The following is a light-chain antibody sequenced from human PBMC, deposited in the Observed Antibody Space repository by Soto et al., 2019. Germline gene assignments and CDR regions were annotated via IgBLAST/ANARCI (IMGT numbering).Light chain of an antibody. CDR3: ISYTSSAVV. J-gene: IGLJ3*02. V-gene: IGLV2-14*01. CDR1: SSDVGGYNY. CDR2: DVS. Sequence: QSVLTQPASVSGSPGQSITISCTGTSSDVGGYNYVSWYQQHPGKAPKLMIHDVSNRPSGVSNRFSGSKSGNTASLTISGLHAEDEADYYCISYTSSAVVFGGGTKLTVL.